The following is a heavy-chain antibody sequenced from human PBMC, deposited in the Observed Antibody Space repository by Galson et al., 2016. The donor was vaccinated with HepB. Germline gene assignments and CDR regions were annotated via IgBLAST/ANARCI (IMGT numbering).Heavy chain of an antibody. CDR3: ARGTTTHYSPDY. CDR1: GGTFSSYT. J-gene: IGHJ4*02. D-gene: IGHD1-7*01. CDR2: IIPIFGTA. Sequence: SVKVSCKASGGTFSSYTISWVRQAPGQGLEWMGGIIPIFGTANYAQKFQSRATITADKSTSTAYMELSSLRSEDTAMYYCARGTTTHYSPDYWGQGTLVTVSS. V-gene: IGHV1-69*06.